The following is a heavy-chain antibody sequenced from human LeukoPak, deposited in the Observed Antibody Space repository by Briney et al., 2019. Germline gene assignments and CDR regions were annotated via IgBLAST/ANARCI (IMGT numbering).Heavy chain of an antibody. CDR3: ARSGSMEGFDY. V-gene: IGHV1-69*02. CDR2: IIPILGIA. J-gene: IGHJ4*02. Sequence: HWASVKVSCKASGGTFSSYTISWVRQAPGQGLEWMGRIIPILGIANYAQKLQGRVTMTTDTSTSTAYMELRSLRSDDTAVYYCARSGSMEGFDYWGQGTLVTVSS. D-gene: IGHD2-15*01. CDR1: GGTFSSYT.